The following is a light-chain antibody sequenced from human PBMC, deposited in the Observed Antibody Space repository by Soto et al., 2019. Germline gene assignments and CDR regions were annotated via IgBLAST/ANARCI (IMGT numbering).Light chain of an antibody. CDR2: DGS. Sequence: IVMTQSPATLSVSPGERATLSCRASQSVRSNLAWYQQKAGQATRLLIYDGSTRATGVPARFSGSGSGTYFTLTINSLQSEDFAVYYCQQYNNWGTFGQGTKV. CDR3: QQYNNWGT. V-gene: IGKV3-15*01. J-gene: IGKJ1*01. CDR1: QSVRSN.